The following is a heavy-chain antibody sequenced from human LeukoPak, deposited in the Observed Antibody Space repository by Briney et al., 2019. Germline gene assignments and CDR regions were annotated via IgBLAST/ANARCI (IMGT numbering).Heavy chain of an antibody. D-gene: IGHD3-22*01. CDR2: IYYSGST. Sequence: SETLSLTCTVSGGSISSYYWSWIRQPPGKGLEWIGYIYYSGSTNYNPSLKSRVTISVDTSKNQFSLKLSSVTAADTAVCYCASRRSYPDYYDSSVYAFDIWGQGTMVTVSS. CDR3: ASRRSYPDYYDSSVYAFDI. J-gene: IGHJ3*02. V-gene: IGHV4-59*08. CDR1: GGSISSYY.